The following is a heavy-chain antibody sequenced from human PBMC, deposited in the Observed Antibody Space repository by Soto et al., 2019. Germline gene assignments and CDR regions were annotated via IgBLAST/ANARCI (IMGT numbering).Heavy chain of an antibody. V-gene: IGHV1-69*01. CDR3: ARDGGNMVRGGYGMDV. Sequence: QVQLVQSGAEVKKPGSSVKVSCKASGGTFSSYAISWVRQAPGHGLEWMGGIIPIFGTANYAQKFQGRVTITADGSTSTAYMELSSLSSEDTAVYYCARDGGNMVRGGYGMDVWGQGTTVTVSS. D-gene: IGHD3-10*01. J-gene: IGHJ6*02. CDR2: IIPIFGTA. CDR1: GGTFSSYA.